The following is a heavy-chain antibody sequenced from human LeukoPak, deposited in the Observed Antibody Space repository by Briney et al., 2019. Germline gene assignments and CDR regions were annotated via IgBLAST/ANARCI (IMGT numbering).Heavy chain of an antibody. CDR2: IYNSGST. D-gene: IGHD6-19*01. Sequence: PSETLSLTCTVSGGSISSNSYYWGWIRQPPGKGLEWLANIYNSGSTYYNPYLKRRVSMSVDTSRNQFSLKLTSVTAADTAVYFCARLPRAGGCLDYWGQGTRVTVSS. J-gene: IGHJ4*02. CDR3: ARLPRAGGCLDY. CDR1: GGSISSNSYY. V-gene: IGHV4-39*01.